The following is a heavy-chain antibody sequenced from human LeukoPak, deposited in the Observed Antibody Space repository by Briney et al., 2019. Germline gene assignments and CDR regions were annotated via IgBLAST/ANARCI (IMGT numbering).Heavy chain of an antibody. CDR3: ARVPGPYTTSRFDY. CDR1: GYTLTDYY. V-gene: IGHV1-2*02. D-gene: IGHD6-13*01. CDR2: IDPNSGGT. J-gene: IGHJ4*02. Sequence: ASVRVSCKTSGYTLTDYYLHWVRQAPGQGLEWMGRIDPNSGGTNYAQKFQVRVTVTRDTSISTVYMELSGLRSDDTAVYYCARVPGPYTTSRFDYWGQGTLVTVSS.